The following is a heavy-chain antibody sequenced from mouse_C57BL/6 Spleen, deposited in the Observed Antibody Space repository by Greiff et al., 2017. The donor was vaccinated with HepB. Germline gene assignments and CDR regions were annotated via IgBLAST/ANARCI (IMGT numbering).Heavy chain of an antibody. CDR3: ARAYYYYDVNYWYFDV. CDR2: INYDGSST. Sequence: EVQLVESEGGLVQPGSSMKLSCTASGFTFSDYYMAWVRQVPEKGLEWVANINYDGSSTYYLDSLKSRFIISRDNAKNILYLQMSSLKSEDTATYYCARAYYYYDVNYWYFDVWGTGTTVTVSS. D-gene: IGHD2-4*01. V-gene: IGHV5-16*01. J-gene: IGHJ1*03. CDR1: GFTFSDYY.